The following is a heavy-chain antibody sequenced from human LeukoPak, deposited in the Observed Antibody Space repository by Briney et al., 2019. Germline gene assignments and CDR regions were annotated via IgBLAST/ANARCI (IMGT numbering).Heavy chain of an antibody. CDR3: ARSGSGFGESYYYYYMDV. V-gene: IGHV4-4*07. CDR1: GGSISSYY. Sequence: SETLSLTCTVSGGSISSYYWSWIRQPAGKGLEWIGRIYTSGSTNYNPSLKSRVTMSVDTSKNQFSLKLSSVTAADTAVYYCARSGSGFGESYYYYYMDVWGKGTTVTVSS. CDR2: IYTSGST. J-gene: IGHJ6*03. D-gene: IGHD3-10*01.